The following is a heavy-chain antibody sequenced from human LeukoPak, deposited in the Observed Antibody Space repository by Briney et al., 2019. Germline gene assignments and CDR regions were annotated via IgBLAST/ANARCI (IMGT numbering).Heavy chain of an antibody. Sequence: GGSLRLSCAASGFMFSKYEMNWVRQAPGKGLEWVSYISSSGSTIYYADSVKGRFTISRDNAKKSLYLQMNSLRAEDTAVYYCARDRLHYGEYEKTFDYWGQGTLVSVSS. J-gene: IGHJ4*02. CDR3: ARDRLHYGEYEKTFDY. D-gene: IGHD4-17*01. CDR2: ISSSGSTI. V-gene: IGHV3-48*03. CDR1: GFMFSKYE.